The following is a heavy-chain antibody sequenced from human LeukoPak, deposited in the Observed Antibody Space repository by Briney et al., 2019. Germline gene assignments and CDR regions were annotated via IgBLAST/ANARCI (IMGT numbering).Heavy chain of an antibody. J-gene: IGHJ4*02. CDR2: INHSGST. Sequence: AETLSLTCAVYGGSFSGYYWSWIRQRPGKGLECIGEINHSGSTNYNPSLKSRVTISVDTSKNQFSLKLSSVTAADTAVYYCARSPYYDFWSGYYFDYWGQGTLVTVSS. V-gene: IGHV4-34*01. CDR3: ARSPYYDFWSGYYFDY. D-gene: IGHD3-3*01. CDR1: GGSFSGYY.